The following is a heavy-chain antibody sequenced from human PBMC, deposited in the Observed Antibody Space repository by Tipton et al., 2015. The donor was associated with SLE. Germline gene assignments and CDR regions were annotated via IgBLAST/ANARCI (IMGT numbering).Heavy chain of an antibody. Sequence: SLRLSCEASGFTFSTYWMHWVRQAPGKGLVWVSVLYSGGSTYYADSVKGRFTISRDNSKNTLYLQMNSLRAEDTAIYYCARESDRHTSYYYSALDVWGQGATVSVSS. V-gene: IGHV3-66*01. CDR1: GFTFSTYW. CDR2: LYSGGST. CDR3: ARESDRHTSYYYSALDV. D-gene: IGHD3-16*02. J-gene: IGHJ6*02.